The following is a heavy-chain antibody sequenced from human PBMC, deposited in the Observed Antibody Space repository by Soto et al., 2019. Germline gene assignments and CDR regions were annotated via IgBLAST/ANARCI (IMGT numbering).Heavy chain of an antibody. CDR3: ASLGIAARAYYYGMDV. J-gene: IGHJ6*02. CDR1: GGSFSGYY. CDR2: INHSGST. V-gene: IGHV4-34*01. Sequence: PSETLSLTCAVYGGSFSGYYWSWIRQPPGKGLEWIGEINHSGSTNYDPSLKSRVTISVDTSKNQFSLKLSSVTAADTAVYYCASLGIAARAYYYGMDVWGQGTTVTVSS. D-gene: IGHD6-6*01.